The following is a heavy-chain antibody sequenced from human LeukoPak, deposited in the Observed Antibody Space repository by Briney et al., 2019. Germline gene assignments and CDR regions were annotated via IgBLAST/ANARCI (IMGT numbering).Heavy chain of an antibody. V-gene: IGHV1-18*01. CDR3: ARGLRGYYDTGGYTWDAFDI. CDR1: VYTFTSYG. J-gene: IGHJ3*02. CDR2: ISPYNGNT. D-gene: IGHD3-22*01. Sequence: GASVKVSCKASVYTFTSYGITWVRQAPGQGLEWMGWISPYNGNTNYAQKFQGRVTMTTDTSTRTAYMELRSLRSDDTAVYYCARGLRGYYDTGGYTWDAFDIWGQGTMVTVSS.